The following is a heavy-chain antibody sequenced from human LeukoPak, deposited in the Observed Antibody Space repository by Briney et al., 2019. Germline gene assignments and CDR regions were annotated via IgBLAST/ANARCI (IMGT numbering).Heavy chain of an antibody. CDR1: GFTFSSYG. CDR2: IWYDGSNK. J-gene: IGHJ6*02. Sequence: GGSLRLSCAASGFTFSSYGMHWVRQAPGKGLEWVAVIWYDGSNKYYADSVKGRITISRDNSKNTLYLQMNSLRAEDTAVYYCAREQGVWGSYLSIDVWGQGTTVTVSS. V-gene: IGHV3-33*01. D-gene: IGHD3-16*01. CDR3: AREQGVWGSYLSIDV.